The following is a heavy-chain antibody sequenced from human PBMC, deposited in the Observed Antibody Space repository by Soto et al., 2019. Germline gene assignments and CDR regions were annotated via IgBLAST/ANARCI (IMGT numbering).Heavy chain of an antibody. V-gene: IGHV3-53*01. CDR3: LSGNSPSST. J-gene: IGHJ5*02. Sequence: GGSLRLSCAASGFTVSSNYMSWVRQAPGKGLEWVSLIYSGGSTYYADSVKGRFTISRDNAQNSLYLQMNSLRVEDTAVYYCLSGNSPSSTWGPGTLVTVSS. CDR1: GFTVSSNY. CDR2: IYSGGST. D-gene: IGHD5-12*01.